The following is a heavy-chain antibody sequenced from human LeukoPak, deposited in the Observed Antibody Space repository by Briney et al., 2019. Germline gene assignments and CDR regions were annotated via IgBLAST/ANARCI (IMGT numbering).Heavy chain of an antibody. CDR2: ISSSGSTI. J-gene: IGHJ4*02. CDR3: ARGARRYCSSTSCRPPFDY. D-gene: IGHD2-2*01. CDR1: GFTFSSHE. Sequence: GGSLRLSCAASGFTFSSHEMNWVRQAPGKGLEWVSYISSSGSTIYYADSVKGRFTISRDNAKNSLYLQMNSLRAEDTAVYYCARGARRYCSSTSCRPPFDYWGQGPLVTVSS. V-gene: IGHV3-48*03.